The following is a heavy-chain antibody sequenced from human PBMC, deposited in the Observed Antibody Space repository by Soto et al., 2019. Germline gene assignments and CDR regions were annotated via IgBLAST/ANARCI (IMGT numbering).Heavy chain of an antibody. CDR1: GFAFHNYG. V-gene: IGHV3-21*01. CDR3: AREDSIIIPAVSDF. D-gene: IGHD2-2*01. CDR2: ISKSDYT. J-gene: IGHJ4*02. Sequence: PGGPLRLSCTVSGFAFHNYGINWVRQAPGKGLEWVSSISKSDYTYYSDSVKGRFTISRDNAKNSVSLQMNTLRVEDTAVYFCAREDSIIIPAVSDFWGQGTLVTVSS.